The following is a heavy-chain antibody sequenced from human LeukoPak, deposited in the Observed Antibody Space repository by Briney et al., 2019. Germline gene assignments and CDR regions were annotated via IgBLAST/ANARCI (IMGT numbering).Heavy chain of an antibody. J-gene: IGHJ4*02. Sequence: GGSLRLSCAASGFTFSGYWMHWVRQGPGKGLVWVSHIKSDGTTTSHADSVKDRFTISRDNAKNTVYLQMNSLRAEDTAVYYCARDSRRILPSDWGQGTLVTVSS. CDR1: GFTFSGYW. V-gene: IGHV3-74*01. CDR2: IKSDGTTT. CDR3: ARDSRRILPSD. D-gene: IGHD2-15*01.